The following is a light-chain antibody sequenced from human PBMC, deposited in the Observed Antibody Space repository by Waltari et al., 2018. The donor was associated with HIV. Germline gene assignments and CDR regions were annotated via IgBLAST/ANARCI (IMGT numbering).Light chain of an antibody. J-gene: IGLJ2*01. CDR3: QVWDMDADLPI. Sequence: SYVLTQPPSLSVAPGQTATIPCGGDKIGRKSVHWYQQKPGQAPILVIFDDDDRPSGIPDVFSGSNSGNTATLTITRVEAGHEADYYCQVWDMDADLPIFGGGTTLTVL. CDR1: KIGRKS. CDR2: DDD. V-gene: IGLV3-21*02.